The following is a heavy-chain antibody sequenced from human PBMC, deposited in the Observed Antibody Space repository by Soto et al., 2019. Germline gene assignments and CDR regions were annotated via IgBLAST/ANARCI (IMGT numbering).Heavy chain of an antibody. J-gene: IGHJ2*01. CDR2: IIPIFGTV. CDR3: ARGNHRWLQLWYFDL. CDR1: GGTFSNYA. D-gene: IGHD5-12*01. V-gene: IGHV1-69*12. Sequence: QVQLVQSGAEVKKPGSSVKVSCKASGGTFSNYAISWVRQAPGQGLEWMGGIIPIFGTVNYAQKFQGRVTITADESTSTAYMELSSLRSEDTAVYYCARGNHRWLQLWYFDLWGRVTMVTVSS.